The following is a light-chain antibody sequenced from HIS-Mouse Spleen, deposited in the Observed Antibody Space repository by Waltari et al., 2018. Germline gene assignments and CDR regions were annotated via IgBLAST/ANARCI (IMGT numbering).Light chain of an antibody. CDR2: EGS. J-gene: IGLJ3*02. CDR1: SSDVGSYNL. Sequence: QSALTQPASVSGSPGQSITISCTGTSSDVGSYNLVSWYQQHPGKAPKLMIYEGSKRPSRVSNRFSGSKSGNTASLTISGLHAEDEADYYCCSYAGSSTWVFGGGTKLTVL. V-gene: IGLV2-23*01. CDR3: CSYAGSSTWV.